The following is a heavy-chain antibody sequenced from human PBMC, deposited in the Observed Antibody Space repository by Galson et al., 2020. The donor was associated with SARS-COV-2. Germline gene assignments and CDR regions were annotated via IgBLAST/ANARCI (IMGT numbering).Heavy chain of an antibody. CDR1: GGNVSSYY. J-gene: IGHJ6*02. Sequence: SETLTLTCSASGGNVSSYYWVWIRQPAGKGLEWIGRINPGVNTSYKPSLKSRVTMSLDTSKNQFSRKLSSMTAADTAKYYCARLYCTTTICYSGMEVWGQGTTVTVSS. CDR2: INPGVNT. D-gene: IGHD2-2*02. V-gene: IGHV4-4*07. CDR3: ARLYCTTTICYSGMEV.